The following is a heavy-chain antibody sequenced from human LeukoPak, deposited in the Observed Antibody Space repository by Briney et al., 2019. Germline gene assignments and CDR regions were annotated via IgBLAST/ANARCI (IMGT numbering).Heavy chain of an antibody. V-gene: IGHV4-39*01. CDR1: GGSISSSNYY. CDR3: GRRSRSTWNYRRGDY. Sequence: SETLSLTCTVSGGSISSSNYYWGWIRQPPGKGLEWIGTIYYSGSTYYNPSLKSRFTISVDTSKNQFSLKLTSVTAADTAVYYCGRRSRSTWNYRRGDYWGQGTLVTVSS. CDR2: IYYSGST. D-gene: IGHD1-7*01. J-gene: IGHJ4*02.